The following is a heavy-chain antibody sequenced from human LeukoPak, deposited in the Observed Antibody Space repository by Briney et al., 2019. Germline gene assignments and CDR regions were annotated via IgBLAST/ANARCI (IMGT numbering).Heavy chain of an antibody. CDR2: IGIAGGNT. CDR3: ARLRSSSWSGPDY. CDR1: GFTFSNSA. Sequence: GTSVKFSGKTSGFTFSNSAVAGRRQARGQGLGGRGWIGIAGGNTNHAQSLQGRLTITKAMSTSTVYMELSSLRSEDTAVYYCARLRSSSWSGPDYWGQGTLVTVSS. J-gene: IGHJ4*02. D-gene: IGHD6-13*01. V-gene: IGHV1-58*01.